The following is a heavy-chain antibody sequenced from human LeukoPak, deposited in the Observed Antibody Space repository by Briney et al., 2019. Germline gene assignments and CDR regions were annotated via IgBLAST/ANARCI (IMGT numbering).Heavy chain of an antibody. V-gene: IGHV4-61*02. CDR3: ASLGVVPGAIPDAFDI. CDR1: GGSISSGSYY. D-gene: IGHD2-2*02. Sequence: SQTLSLTCTVSGGSISSGSYYWSWIRQPAGKGLEWIGRIYTSGSTNYNPSLKSRVTISVDTSKNQFSLKLSSVTAADTAVYYCASLGVVPGAIPDAFDIWGQGTMVIVSS. J-gene: IGHJ3*02. CDR2: IYTSGST.